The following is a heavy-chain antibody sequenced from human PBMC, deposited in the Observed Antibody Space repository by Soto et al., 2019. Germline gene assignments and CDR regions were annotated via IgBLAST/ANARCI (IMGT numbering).Heavy chain of an antibody. CDR3: AKEKGPFYFDY. CDR2: ITHDGSSK. J-gene: IGHJ4*02. Sequence: SLRLSCEASGFTFSSYGMDWVRQAPGKGLEWVAVITHDGSSKYYADSVKGRFTISRDNSKNTLYLQVNSLRAEDTAVYYCAKEKGPFYFDYWGQGTLVTVSS. CDR1: GFTFSSYG. V-gene: IGHV3-30*18.